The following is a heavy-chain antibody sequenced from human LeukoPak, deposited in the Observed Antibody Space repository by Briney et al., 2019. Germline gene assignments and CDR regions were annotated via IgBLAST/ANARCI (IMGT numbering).Heavy chain of an antibody. D-gene: IGHD3-10*01. CDR3: ARPIRHSGSYDTGDY. J-gene: IGHJ4*02. V-gene: IGHV4-38-2*02. Sequence: PSETLSLTCTVSGYSISSGYYWGWIRQPPGKGLEWIGEINHSGSTNYNPSLKSRVTISVDTSKNQFSLKLSSVTAADTAVYYCARPIRHSGSYDTGDYWGQGTLVTVSS. CDR2: INHSGST. CDR1: GYSISSGYY.